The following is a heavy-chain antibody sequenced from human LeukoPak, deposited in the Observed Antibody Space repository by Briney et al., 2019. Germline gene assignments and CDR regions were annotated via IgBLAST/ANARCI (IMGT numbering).Heavy chain of an antibody. V-gene: IGHV4-61*01. CDR1: GGSVSSGSYY. D-gene: IGHD2-8*02. CDR3: ASRGTGGRSFDI. Sequence: PSETLSLTCTVSGGSVSSGSYYWTWIRQPPGKGLEWIGYISYSGSTYFNPAPRSRVTISVDTSKNQFSLNLSSVTAADAAVYYWASRGTGGRSFDIWGQGTMVTVSS. J-gene: IGHJ3*02. CDR2: ISYSGST.